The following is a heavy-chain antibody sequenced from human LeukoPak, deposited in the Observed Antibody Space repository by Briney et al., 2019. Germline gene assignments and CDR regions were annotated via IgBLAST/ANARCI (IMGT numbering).Heavy chain of an antibody. V-gene: IGHV3-74*01. J-gene: IGHJ4*02. D-gene: IGHD6-13*01. CDR3: ARDKFGAAGNLFDY. CDR1: GFTFSNYW. CDR2: INSDGSST. Sequence: GGSLRLSCVASGFTFSNYWMHWVRQAPGKGLVWVSYINSDGSSTSYADSVKGRFTISRDNAKNTLYLQMNSLRAEDTAVYYCARDKFGAAGNLFDYWGQGTLVTVSS.